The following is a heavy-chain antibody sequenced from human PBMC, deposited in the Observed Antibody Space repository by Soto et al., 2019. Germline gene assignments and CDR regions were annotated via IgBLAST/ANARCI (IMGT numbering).Heavy chain of an antibody. V-gene: IGHV1-3*01. CDR2: SNAGNGNT. D-gene: IGHD3-22*01. Sequence: ASVKVSCKASGYTFTSYAMHWVRHAPGQRLEWMGWSNAGNGNTKYSQKVQGRVTITADESTSTAYMELSSLRSEDTAVYYCARAPNPYYYDSSGLPLSTGFDYWGQGTLVTVSS. CDR1: GYTFTSYA. CDR3: ARAPNPYYYDSSGLPLSTGFDY. J-gene: IGHJ4*02.